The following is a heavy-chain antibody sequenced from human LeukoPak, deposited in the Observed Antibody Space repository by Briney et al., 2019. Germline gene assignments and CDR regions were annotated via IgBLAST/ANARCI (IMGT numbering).Heavy chain of an antibody. V-gene: IGHV4-4*07. CDR1: GGSISSYY. CDR2: IYTSGST. J-gene: IGHJ5*02. D-gene: IGHD3-3*01. Sequence: SETLSLTCTVSGGSISSYYWSWIRQPAGKGLEWIGRIYTSGSTNYNPSLKSRVTMSVDTSKNQFSLKLSSVTAADTAVYYCARAPIRLEYNWFDPWGQGTLVTVPS. CDR3: ARAPIRLEYNWFDP.